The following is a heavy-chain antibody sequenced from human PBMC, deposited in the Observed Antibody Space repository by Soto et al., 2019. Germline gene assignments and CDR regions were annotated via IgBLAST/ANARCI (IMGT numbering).Heavy chain of an antibody. J-gene: IGHJ4*02. CDR3: ARRNRRMTTLDY. CDR1: GYTFTSYD. V-gene: IGHV1-8*01. CDR2: MNPNSGNT. D-gene: IGHD4-17*01. Sequence: ASVEVSCKASGYTFTSYDINWVRQATGQGLEWMGWMNPNSGNTGYAQKFQGRVTMTRNTSISTAYMELSSLRSEDTAVYYCARRNRRMTTLDYWGQGTLVTVSS.